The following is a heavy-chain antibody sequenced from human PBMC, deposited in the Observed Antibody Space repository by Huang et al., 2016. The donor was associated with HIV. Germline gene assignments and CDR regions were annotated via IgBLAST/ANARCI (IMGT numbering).Heavy chain of an antibody. CDR1: GFTFNNAW. J-gene: IGHJ3*02. V-gene: IGHV3-15*01. Sequence: EVQLVESGGGWVKPGGSLRLSCAASGFTFNNAWMSWVREPPGKGLEWVGRSKSKSDGGTTDYAAPVKGRFTSSRDDSKDTLYLYMNNLKTEDTAVYYCTTLWFGEDAFDMWGQGTTVTVSS. CDR3: TTLWFGEDAFDM. D-gene: IGHD3-10*01. CDR2: SKSKSDGGTT.